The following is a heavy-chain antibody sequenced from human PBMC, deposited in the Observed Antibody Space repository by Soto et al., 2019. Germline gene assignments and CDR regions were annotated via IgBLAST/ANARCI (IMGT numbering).Heavy chain of an antibody. Sequence: GGSLRLSCAASGFTFSSYGMHWVRQAPGKGLEWVAVISYDGSNKYYADSVKGRFTISRDNSKNTLYLQMNSLRAEDTAVYYCAKDDLHIVLMVYATFLDYWGQGTLVTVSS. CDR3: AKDDLHIVLMVYATFLDY. J-gene: IGHJ4*02. D-gene: IGHD2-8*01. V-gene: IGHV3-30*18. CDR1: GFTFSSYG. CDR2: ISYDGSNK.